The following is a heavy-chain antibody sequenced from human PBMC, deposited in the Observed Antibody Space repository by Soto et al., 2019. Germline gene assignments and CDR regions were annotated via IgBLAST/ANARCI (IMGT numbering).Heavy chain of an antibody. D-gene: IGHD1-26*01. CDR2: IDWDDDK. CDR3: ARIVGRKLLHDAFDI. V-gene: IGHV2-70*01. Sequence: SGPTLVNPTQTLTLTCTFSGFSLSTSGMCVSWIRQPPGKALEWLALIDWDDDKYYSTSLKTRLTISKDTSKNQVVLTMTNMDPVDTATYYCARIVGRKLLHDAFDIWGQGAMVTVSS. CDR1: GFSLSTSGMC. J-gene: IGHJ3*02.